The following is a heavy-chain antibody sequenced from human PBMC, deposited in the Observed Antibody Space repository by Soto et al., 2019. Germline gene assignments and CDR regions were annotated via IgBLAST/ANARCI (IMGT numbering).Heavy chain of an antibody. J-gene: IGHJ6*02. V-gene: IGHV3-21*01. CDR3: ARDCSGGSCYPGMDV. CDR1: GFNFNSYT. Sequence: EVQLVESGGGLVKPGGSLRLSCAASGFNFNSYTINWVRQAPGKRLEWLSSISSSGYIFSTDSVRGRFTISRDNAKNSVYVQINSLRAEDTAVYFCARDCSGGSCYPGMDVWGQGTTVTVSS. CDR2: ISSSGYI. D-gene: IGHD2-15*01.